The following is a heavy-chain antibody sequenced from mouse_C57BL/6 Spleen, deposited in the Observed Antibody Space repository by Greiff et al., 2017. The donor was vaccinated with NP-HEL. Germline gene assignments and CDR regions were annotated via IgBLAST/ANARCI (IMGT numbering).Heavy chain of an antibody. Sequence: VQLQQSGAELVRPGASVKLSCTASGFNIKDDYMHWVKQRPEQSLEWIGWIDPENGDTEYASKFQGKATITADTSSNTAYLQLSSLTSEDTAVYYCTTRKYGSSRGYFDVWGTGTTVTVSS. V-gene: IGHV14-4*01. J-gene: IGHJ1*03. D-gene: IGHD1-1*01. CDR3: TTRKYGSSRGYFDV. CDR2: IDPENGDT. CDR1: GFNIKDDY.